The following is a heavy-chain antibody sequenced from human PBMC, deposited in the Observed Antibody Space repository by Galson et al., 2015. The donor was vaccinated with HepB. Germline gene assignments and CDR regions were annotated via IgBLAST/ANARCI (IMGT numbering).Heavy chain of an antibody. CDR1: GDSVSSNSAA. CDR2: TYYRSKWYN. Sequence: CAISGDSVSSNSAAWNWIRQSPSRGLEWLGRTYYRSKWYNDYAVSVKSRITINPDTSKNQFSLQLNSVTPEDTAVYYCARDRLAVAGRGDYYYGMDVWGQGTTVTVSS. V-gene: IGHV6-1*01. J-gene: IGHJ6*02. D-gene: IGHD6-19*01. CDR3: ARDRLAVAGRGDYYYGMDV.